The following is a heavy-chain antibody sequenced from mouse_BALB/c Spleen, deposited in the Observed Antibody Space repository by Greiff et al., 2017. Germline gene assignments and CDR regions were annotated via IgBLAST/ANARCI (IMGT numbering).Heavy chain of an antibody. CDR1: GFTFSSYT. Sequence: EVKLMESGGGLVKPGGSLKLSCAASGFTFSSYTMSWVRQTPEKRLEWVATISSGGSNTYYPDSVKGRFTISRDNAKNNLYLQMSSLRSEDTALYYSARSGAYDYDGEYYFDYWGQGTTLTVSS. V-gene: IGHV5-9*03. CDR3: ARSGAYDYDGEYYFDY. J-gene: IGHJ2*01. D-gene: IGHD2-4*01. CDR2: ISSGGSNT.